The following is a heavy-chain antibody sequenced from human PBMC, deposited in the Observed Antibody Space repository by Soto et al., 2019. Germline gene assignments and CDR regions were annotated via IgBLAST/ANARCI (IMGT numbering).Heavy chain of an antibody. CDR1: GYTFTGYY. CDR3: ARDIGHSDSGSYYYGMDV. Sequence: ASVKVSCKACGYTFTGYYMHWVRQAPGQGLEWMGWINPNSGGTNYAQKFQGWVTMTRDTSISTAYMELSRLRSDDTAVYYSARDIGHSDSGSYYYGMDVWGQGTTVTVSS. CDR2: INPNSGGT. V-gene: IGHV1-2*04. D-gene: IGHD2-21*01. J-gene: IGHJ6*02.